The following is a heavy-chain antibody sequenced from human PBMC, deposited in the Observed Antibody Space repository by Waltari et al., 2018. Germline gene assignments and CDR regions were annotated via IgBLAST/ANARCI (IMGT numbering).Heavy chain of an antibody. D-gene: IGHD4-17*01. J-gene: IGHJ5*02. CDR1: GYTFTSYY. V-gene: IGHV1-46*01. CDR2: INPSGGST. Sequence: QVQLVQSGAEVKKPGASVKVSCKASGYTFTSYYMHWVRQAPGQGLEWMGIINPSGGSTSYAQKFQGRVTMTRDTSTSTVYRELSSLRSEDTAVYYCARDGVTTVTTGNWFDPWGQGTLVTVSS. CDR3: ARDGVTTVTTGNWFDP.